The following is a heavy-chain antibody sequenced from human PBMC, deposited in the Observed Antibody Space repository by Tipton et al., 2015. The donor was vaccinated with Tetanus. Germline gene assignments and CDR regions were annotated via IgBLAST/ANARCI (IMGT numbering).Heavy chain of an antibody. D-gene: IGHD2-8*02. J-gene: IGHJ5*02. CDR1: GGSVNSGGYY. CDR2: ASYSGSS. Sequence: TLSLTCTVSGGSVNSGGYYWSWIRQPPGKGLEWIGYASYSGSSNYNPSLKSRVIISIDASKNQFSLRLSSVTAADTAVYYCARRSTFLLVVGRPWDLGFDPWGQGTLVTVSS. V-gene: IGHV4-61*08. CDR3: ARRSTFLLVVGRPWDLGFDP.